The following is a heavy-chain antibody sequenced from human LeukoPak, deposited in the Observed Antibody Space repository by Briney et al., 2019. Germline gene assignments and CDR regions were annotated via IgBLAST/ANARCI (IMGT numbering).Heavy chain of an antibody. CDR1: GFTFSSYA. CDR2: ISYDGSNK. Sequence: GGSLRLSCAASGFTFSSYALHWVRQAPGKGLEWVAVISYDGSNKYYADSVKGRFTISRDNSKNTLYLQMNSLRAEDTAVYYCAKDTGSGYDYFSYYFDYWGQGTLVTVSS. V-gene: IGHV3-30*04. J-gene: IGHJ4*02. D-gene: IGHD5-12*01. CDR3: AKDTGSGYDYFSYYFDY.